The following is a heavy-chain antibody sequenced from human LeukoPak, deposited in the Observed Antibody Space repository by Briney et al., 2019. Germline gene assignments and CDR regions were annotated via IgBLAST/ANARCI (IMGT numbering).Heavy chain of an antibody. V-gene: IGHV5-51*01. CDR3: ASLRSYSDAFDI. J-gene: IGHJ3*02. CDR1: GYSINNYW. D-gene: IGHD2-21*01. CDR2: IYSGDSDT. Sequence: GESLKISCKGSGYSINNYWIGWVRQMPGKGLEWMGIIYSGDSDTRYSPSFQGQVTISADKSISTAYLQWSSLKASGTAMYYCASLRSYSDAFDIWGQGTMVTVSS.